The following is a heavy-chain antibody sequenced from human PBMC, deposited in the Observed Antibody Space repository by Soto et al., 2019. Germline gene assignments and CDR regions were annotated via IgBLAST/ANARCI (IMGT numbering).Heavy chain of an antibody. D-gene: IGHD6-25*01. CDR3: AKDLAATGYYYYYYMDV. J-gene: IGHJ6*03. CDR1: GFTFSSYR. Sequence: PGGSMRLSCAASGFTFSSYRMHWVRQAPGKGLEWVAVISYDGSNKYYADSVKGRFTISRDNSKNTLYLQMNSLRAEDTAVYYCAKDLAATGYYYYYYMDVWGKGTTVTVSS. CDR2: ISYDGSNK. V-gene: IGHV3-30*18.